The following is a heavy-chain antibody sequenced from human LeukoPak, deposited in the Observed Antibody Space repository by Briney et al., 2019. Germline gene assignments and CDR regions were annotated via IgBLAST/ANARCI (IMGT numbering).Heavy chain of an antibody. D-gene: IGHD5-18*01. CDR2: MSNSGNTI. V-gene: IGHV3-11*04. Sequence: GGSLRLSCAASGFTFSDYYMSWIRQAPGKGLEWVSYMSNSGNTIHYADSVKGRFTISRDNAKNSLYLQMNSLRAEDTAVYYCARSDTANDYWGQGTLVTVSS. CDR1: GFTFSDYY. CDR3: ARSDTANDY. J-gene: IGHJ4*02.